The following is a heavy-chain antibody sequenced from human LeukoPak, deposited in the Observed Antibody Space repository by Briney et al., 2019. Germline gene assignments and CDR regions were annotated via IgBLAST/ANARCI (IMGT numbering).Heavy chain of an antibody. Sequence: SETLSLTCTVSGGSISSSSYYWGWIRQPPGKGLEWIGSIYYSGSTYYNPSLKSRVTISVDTSKNQFSLKLSSVTAADTAVYYCADGGSWTRAHAFDIWGQGTMVTVSS. V-gene: IGHV4-39*07. CDR1: GGSISSSSYY. D-gene: IGHD2-15*01. CDR3: ADGGSWTRAHAFDI. CDR2: IYYSGST. J-gene: IGHJ3*02.